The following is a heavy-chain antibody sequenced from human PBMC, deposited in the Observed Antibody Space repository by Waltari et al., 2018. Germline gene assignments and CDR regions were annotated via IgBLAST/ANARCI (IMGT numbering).Heavy chain of an antibody. Sequence: EVQLVQSGAAVKKPGATVKISCTVSGYTFTAYYMHLVPPAAGKGLEWMGLVDPEDGETIYAEKFQGRVAITADTSTDTAYMELSSLRSEDTAVYYCATEWVSSKSPDITWFDPWGQGTLVTVSS. CDR1: GYTFTAYY. CDR2: VDPEDGET. V-gene: IGHV1-69-2*01. J-gene: IGHJ5*02. D-gene: IGHD4-4*01. CDR3: ATEWVSSKSPDITWFDP.